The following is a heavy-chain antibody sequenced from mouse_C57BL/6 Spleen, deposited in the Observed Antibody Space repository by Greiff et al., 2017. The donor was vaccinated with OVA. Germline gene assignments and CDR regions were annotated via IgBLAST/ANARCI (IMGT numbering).Heavy chain of an antibody. Sequence: EVQGVESGGGLVKPGGSLKLSCAASGFTFSDYGMHWVRQAPEKGLEWVAYISSGSSTIYYADTVKGRFTISRDNAKNTLFLQMTSLRSEDTAMYYCASPDYYGSSYWFAYWGQGTLVTVSA. CDR3: ASPDYYGSSYWFAY. V-gene: IGHV5-17*01. J-gene: IGHJ3*01. CDR1: GFTFSDYG. CDR2: ISSGSSTI. D-gene: IGHD1-1*01.